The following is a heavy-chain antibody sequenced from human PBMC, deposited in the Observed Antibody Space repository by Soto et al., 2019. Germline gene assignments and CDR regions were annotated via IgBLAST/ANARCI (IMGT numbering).Heavy chain of an antibody. CDR3: ARESRRDGYNRGY. CDR1: GFTFSSYW. D-gene: IGHD5-12*01. Sequence: PGGSLRLSCAASGFTFSSYWMSWVRQAPGKGLEWVANIKQNGSEKYYVDSVKGRFTIPRDNTKNSLYLQMNSLRAEDTAVYYCARESRRDGYNRGYWGQGTLVTVSS. J-gene: IGHJ4*02. V-gene: IGHV3-7*01. CDR2: IKQNGSEK.